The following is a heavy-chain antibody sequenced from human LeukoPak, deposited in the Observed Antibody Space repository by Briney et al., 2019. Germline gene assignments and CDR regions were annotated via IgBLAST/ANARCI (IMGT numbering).Heavy chain of an antibody. V-gene: IGHV1-46*01. CDR1: GYTFTSYY. CDR3: ARDLVSYDSSGYYPDY. Sequence: ASVKVSCKASGYTFTSYYMHWVRQAPGQGLEWMGINNPSGGSTSYAQKFQARVTMTRDTSTSTVYMELSSLRSEDTAVYYCARDLVSYDSSGYYPDYWGQGTLVTVSS. D-gene: IGHD3-22*01. CDR2: NNPSGGST. J-gene: IGHJ4*02.